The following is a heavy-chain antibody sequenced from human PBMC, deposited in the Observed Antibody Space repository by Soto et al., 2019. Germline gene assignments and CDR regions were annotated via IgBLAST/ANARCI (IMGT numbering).Heavy chain of an antibody. CDR1: GGTFSSYA. CDR3: AVDDLGYCSGGSCYSLDY. Sequence: QVQLVQSGAEVKKPGSSVKVSCKASGGTFSSYAISWVRQAPGQGLEWMGGIIPIFGTANYAQKFQGRVTITADESTSTAYMERSSLRAEDTAVDYCAVDDLGYCSGGSCYSLDYWGQGTLVTVSS. CDR2: IIPIFGTA. D-gene: IGHD2-15*01. V-gene: IGHV1-69*01. J-gene: IGHJ4*02.